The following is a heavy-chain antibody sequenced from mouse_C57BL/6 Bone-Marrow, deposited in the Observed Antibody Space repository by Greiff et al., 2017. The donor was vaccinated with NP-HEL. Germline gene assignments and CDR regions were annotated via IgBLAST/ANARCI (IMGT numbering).Heavy chain of an antibody. Sequence: EVKVVESGEGLVKPGGSLKLSCAASGFTFSSYAMSWVRQTPEKRLEWVAYISSGGDYIYYADTVKGRFTISRDNARNTLYLQMSSLKSEDTAMYYCTRGSPDYYGSSYEGFDYWGQGTTLTVSS. CDR1: GFTFSSYA. CDR3: TRGSPDYYGSSYEGFDY. D-gene: IGHD1-1*01. J-gene: IGHJ2*01. V-gene: IGHV5-9-1*02. CDR2: ISSGGDYI.